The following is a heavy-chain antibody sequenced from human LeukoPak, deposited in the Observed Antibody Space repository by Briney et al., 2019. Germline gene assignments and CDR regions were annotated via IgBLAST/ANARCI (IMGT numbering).Heavy chain of an antibody. CDR2: INHSGST. Sequence: SETLSLTCAVYGGSFSGYYWSWIRQPPGKGLEWIGEINHSGSTNYNPSLKSRVTISVDTSKNQFSLKLSSVTAADTAVYYCARKSWHHRSLDYWGQGTLVTVSS. V-gene: IGHV4-34*01. CDR1: GGSFSGYY. J-gene: IGHJ4*02. D-gene: IGHD1-14*01. CDR3: ARKSWHHRSLDY.